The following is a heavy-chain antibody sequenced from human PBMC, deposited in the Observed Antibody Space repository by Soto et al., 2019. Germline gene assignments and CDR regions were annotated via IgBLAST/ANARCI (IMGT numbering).Heavy chain of an antibody. CDR1: GFTFSSYW. J-gene: IGHJ4*02. D-gene: IGHD6-19*01. Sequence: GGSLRLSCAASGFTFSSYWMHWVRQAPGKGLVWVSRISGDGSSTSYADSVKGRFTISRDNAKNTLYLQMDSLRAEDTAVYYCARDAGWSGYFDYWGRGALVTVSS. CDR3: ARDAGWSGYFDY. CDR2: ISGDGSST. V-gene: IGHV3-74*01.